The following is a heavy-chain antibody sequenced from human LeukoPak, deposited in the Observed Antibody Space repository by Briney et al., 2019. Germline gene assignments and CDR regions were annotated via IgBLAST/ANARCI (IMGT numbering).Heavy chain of an antibody. D-gene: IGHD2-21*02. CDR2: ISSSSSYI. J-gene: IGHJ3*02. CDR3: ARDYVVVTTSRAFDI. CDR1: GFTFSSYS. Sequence: PGGSLRLSCAASGFTFSSYSMNWVRQAPGKGLEWVSSISSSSSYIYYADSVKGRFTISRDNAKNSLYLQMNSLRAEDTAVYYCARDYVVVTTSRAFDIWGQGTMVTVSS. V-gene: IGHV3-21*01.